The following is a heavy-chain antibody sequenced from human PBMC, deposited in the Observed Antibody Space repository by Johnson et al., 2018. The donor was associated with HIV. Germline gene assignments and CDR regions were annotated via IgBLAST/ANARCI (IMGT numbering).Heavy chain of an antibody. CDR3: ARDGVYSSPWDAFDI. CDR1: GFSFSNYW. CDR2: IKEDGSEE. Sequence: VQLVESGGGVVQPGGFLRLSCAASGFSFSNYWMSWVRQAPGKGLEWVANIKEDGSEEYYVDSMEGRFTISRDNAKNSLYLQMDNLRVEDTAMYYCARDGVYSSPWDAFDIWGQGTMVTVSS. J-gene: IGHJ3*02. D-gene: IGHD6-19*01. V-gene: IGHV3-7*05.